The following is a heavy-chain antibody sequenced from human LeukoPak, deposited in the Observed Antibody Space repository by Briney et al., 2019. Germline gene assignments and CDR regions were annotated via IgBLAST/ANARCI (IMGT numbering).Heavy chain of an antibody. Sequence: SETLSLTCTVSGGSISSSSYYWGWIRQPPGKGLEWIGEINYSGSTNYNPSLKSRVTISVDTSKNQFSLKLSSVTAADTAVYYCARGSRLWLKKAGRPIDYWGQGTLVTVSS. J-gene: IGHJ4*02. D-gene: IGHD5-18*01. CDR2: INYSGST. CDR3: ARGSRLWLKKAGRPIDY. V-gene: IGHV4-39*07. CDR1: GGSISSSSYY.